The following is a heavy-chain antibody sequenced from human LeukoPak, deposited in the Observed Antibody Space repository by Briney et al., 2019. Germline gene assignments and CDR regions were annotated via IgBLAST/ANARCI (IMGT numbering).Heavy chain of an antibody. CDR3: ARTPPLYDSSGYYLDY. CDR1: GGSISSGGYY. CDR2: IYYSGST. J-gene: IGHJ4*02. V-gene: IGHV4-31*03. D-gene: IGHD3-22*01. Sequence: SETLSLTCTVSGGSISSGGYYWSWIRQHPGKGLEWIGYIYYSGSTYYNPSLKSRVTISVDTSKNQFSLKLSSVTAADTAVYYCARTPPLYDSSGYYLDYWGQGTLVTVSS.